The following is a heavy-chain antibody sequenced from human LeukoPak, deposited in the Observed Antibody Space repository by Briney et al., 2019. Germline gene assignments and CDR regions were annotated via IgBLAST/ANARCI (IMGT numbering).Heavy chain of an antibody. V-gene: IGHV3-23*01. CDR1: GFTLGNYA. Sequence: GGSLRLSCAASGFTLGNYAMSWVRQAPGKGLEWVSAISGNGYNTYYADPVKGRFTISSESSRNTLYLQMHSLRAEDTAVYYCAKGVRLWFAFYFDYWGKGTLVTVSS. CDR2: ISGNGYNT. D-gene: IGHD3-10*01. CDR3: AKGVRLWFAFYFDY. J-gene: IGHJ4*02.